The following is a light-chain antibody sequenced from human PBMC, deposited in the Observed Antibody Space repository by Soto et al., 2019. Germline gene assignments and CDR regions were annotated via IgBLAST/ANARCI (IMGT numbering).Light chain of an antibody. Sequence: QSALTQPASVSGSPGQSVTISCTGTSSDVGAYKYVSWYQKHPGKAPKLMIYGVSNRPSGVSNRFSGSKSGNTAFLTISVLQPEDEADYYCCSSTGISTLLFATGTKVTVL. CDR1: SSDVGAYKY. CDR3: CSSTGISTLL. J-gene: IGLJ1*01. V-gene: IGLV2-14*03. CDR2: GVS.